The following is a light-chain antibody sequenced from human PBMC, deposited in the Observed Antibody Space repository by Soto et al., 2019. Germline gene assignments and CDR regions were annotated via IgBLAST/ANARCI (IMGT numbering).Light chain of an antibody. Sequence: EIVLTQSPGTLSLSPGERATLSCRASQSVSSSYLAWYQQKPGQAPGLLINGASSRATGIPDRFSGSGSGTDFTLTISRLEPEDFAVYYCQQYGSSPRTFGQGTKVESK. CDR3: QQYGSSPRT. CDR2: GAS. J-gene: IGKJ1*01. V-gene: IGKV3-20*01. CDR1: QSVSSSY.